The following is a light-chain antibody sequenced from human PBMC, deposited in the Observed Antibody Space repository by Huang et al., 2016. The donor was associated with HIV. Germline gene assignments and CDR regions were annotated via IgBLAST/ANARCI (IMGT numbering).Light chain of an antibody. CDR2: AAS. V-gene: IGKV1-39*01. CDR3: QQSYSTPYT. CDR1: QGMMSY. J-gene: IGKJ2*01. Sequence: DIQMTQSPSSLSASVGDRVTISCRASQGMMSYVSWYQQRPGGAPRLLISAASRLQGGVASRFSGTGSGTEFTLTISSLQPEDFATYYCQQSYSTPYTFGQGTKLEIK.